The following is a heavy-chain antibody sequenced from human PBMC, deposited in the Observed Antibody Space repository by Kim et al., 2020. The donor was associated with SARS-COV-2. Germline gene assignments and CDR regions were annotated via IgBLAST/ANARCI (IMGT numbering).Heavy chain of an antibody. CDR3: ARHLSVAVLNL. Sequence: SETLSLTCTVSGGSISSSSYYWGWIRQPPGKGLEWIGSIYYSGSTYYNPSLKSRVTISVDTSKNQFSLKLSSVTAADTAVYYCARHLSVAVLNLWGQGTMVTVSS. D-gene: IGHD6-19*01. CDR2: IYYSGST. J-gene: IGHJ5*02. V-gene: IGHV4-39*01. CDR1: GGSISSSSYY.